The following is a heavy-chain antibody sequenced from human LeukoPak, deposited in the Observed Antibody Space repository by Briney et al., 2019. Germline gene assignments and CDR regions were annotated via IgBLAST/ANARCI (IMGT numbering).Heavy chain of an antibody. CDR2: IKRDGSEK. Sequence: PGGSLRLSCAASGFIFSNYWMSWVRQAPGKGLEWVANIKRDGSEKYYVDSVKGRFTVYRDDAKNSLYLQMNSLRAEDTAVYYCEKVPYSSGWYFDYWGQGTLVTVSS. V-gene: IGHV3-7*01. CDR1: GFIFSNYW. CDR3: EKVPYSSGWYFDY. J-gene: IGHJ4*02. D-gene: IGHD6-19*01.